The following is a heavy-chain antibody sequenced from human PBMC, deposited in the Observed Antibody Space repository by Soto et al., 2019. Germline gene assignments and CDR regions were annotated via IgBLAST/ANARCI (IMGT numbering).Heavy chain of an antibody. V-gene: IGHV3-21*01. Sequence: GGSLRLSCAASGFTFSSYSMNGVRQAPGKGLEWVSSINSSSSYIYYADSVKGRFTISRDNAKNSLYLQMNSLRAEDTAVYYCARGRGQEDITIFGVVTVRYYGMDVWGQGTTVTVSS. J-gene: IGHJ6*02. D-gene: IGHD3-3*01. CDR3: ARGRGQEDITIFGVVTVRYYGMDV. CDR2: INSSSSYI. CDR1: GFTFSSYS.